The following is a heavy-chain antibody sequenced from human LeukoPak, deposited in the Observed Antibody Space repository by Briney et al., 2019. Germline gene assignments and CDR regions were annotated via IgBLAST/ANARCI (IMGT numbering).Heavy chain of an antibody. D-gene: IGHD6-19*01. J-gene: IGHJ4*02. V-gene: IGHV4-34*01. CDR2: INHSGST. CDR1: GGSFSGYY. CDR3: ARVGSGLYSFDY. Sequence: KPSETLSLTCAVYGGSFSGYYWSWIRQPPGKGLEWIREINHSGSTNYNPSLKSRVTISVDTSKNQFSLKLSSVTAADTAVYYCARVGSGLYSFDYWGQGTLVTVSS.